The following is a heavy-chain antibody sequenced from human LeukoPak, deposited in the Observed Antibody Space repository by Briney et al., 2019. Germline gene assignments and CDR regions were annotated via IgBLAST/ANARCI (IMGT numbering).Heavy chain of an antibody. CDR2: LHSNGAFT. CDR1: GFTLSNYW. J-gene: IGHJ4*01. Sequence: PGGSLRLSCSAPGFTLSNYWMHWVRQAPGKGLVWVARLHSNGAFTTYADSVKGRFTISRDTAKNTLYLQMNSLRVEDTAVYYCARFVVVTAGDYWGQGTLVTVSS. V-gene: IGHV3-74*01. CDR3: ARFVVVTAGDY. D-gene: IGHD2-21*02.